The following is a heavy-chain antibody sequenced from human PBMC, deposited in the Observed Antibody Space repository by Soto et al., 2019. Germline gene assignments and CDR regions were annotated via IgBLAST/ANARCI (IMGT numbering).Heavy chain of an antibody. CDR2: IYYSGST. V-gene: IGHV4-59*01. CDR3: ARATYYDILTGYQGDYYGMDV. J-gene: IGHJ6*02. D-gene: IGHD3-9*01. Sequence: PSETLSLTCTVSGGSISSYYWSWIRQPPGKGLEWIGYIYYSGSTNYNPSLKSRVTISVDTSKNQFSLKLSSVTAADTAVYYCARATYYDILTGYQGDYYGMDVWGQGTTVTVSS. CDR1: GGSISSYY.